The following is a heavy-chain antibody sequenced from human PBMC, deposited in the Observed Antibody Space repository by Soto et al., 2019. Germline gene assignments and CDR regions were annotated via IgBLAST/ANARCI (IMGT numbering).Heavy chain of an antibody. J-gene: IGHJ3*02. V-gene: IGHV1-2*02. CDR3: TRENIENSDGLYDAFDI. Sequence: PRPPVKVSCKTSGYTFTDYYTHWVRQAPGQGLEWMGWMNPKSGGAYFAQKFQGRVTLTRDTSIGTAYIEVNSLTSDDTAVYFCTRENIENSDGLYDAFDIWGQGTTVTVSS. CDR1: GYTFTDYY. CDR2: MNPKSGGA. D-gene: IGHD5-18*01.